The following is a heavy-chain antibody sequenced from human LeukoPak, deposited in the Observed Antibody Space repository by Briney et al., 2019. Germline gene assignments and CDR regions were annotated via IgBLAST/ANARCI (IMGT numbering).Heavy chain of an antibody. J-gene: IGHJ4*02. CDR2: VSASGDST. V-gene: IGHV3-23*01. CDR3: AREFAFRNILTTIKRGTDY. D-gene: IGHD3-9*01. Sequence: LGGSLRLSCVASGFTFINHAMTWVRQTPEKGLDCVSTVSASGDSTYSADSVQGRFSISRDNSKNTLYLQMNSLRVEDTAVYYCAREFAFRNILTTIKRGTDYWGQGSLVTVSS. CDR1: GFTFINHA.